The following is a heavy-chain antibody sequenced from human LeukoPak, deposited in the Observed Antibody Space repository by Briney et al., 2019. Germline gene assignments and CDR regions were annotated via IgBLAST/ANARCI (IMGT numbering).Heavy chain of an antibody. CDR2: ISSSSSYI. CDR1: GFTFSSYS. D-gene: IGHD3-16*02. V-gene: IGHV3-21*04. CDR3: ARGKPFERLGELSLYDY. J-gene: IGHJ4*02. Sequence: GGSLRLSCAASGFTFSSYSMNWVRQAPGKGLEWVSSISSSSSYIYYADSVEGRFTISRDNAKNSLYLQMNSLRAEDTAVYYCARGKPFERLGELSLYDYWGQGTLVTVSS.